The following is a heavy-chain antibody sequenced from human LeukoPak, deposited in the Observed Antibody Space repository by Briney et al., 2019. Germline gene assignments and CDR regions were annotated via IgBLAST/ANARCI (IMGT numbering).Heavy chain of an antibody. V-gene: IGHV3-21*01. CDR3: ARASGSEFDY. D-gene: IGHD2-15*01. CDR2: ISSSSSYI. Sequence: GGSLRLSCAASGFTFSSYSMNWVRQAPGKGLEWVSSISSSSSYIYYADSVKGRYTISRDNAKNSLYLQMNSLRAEDTAVYYCARASGSEFDYWGQGTLVTVXX. CDR1: GFTFSSYS. J-gene: IGHJ4*02.